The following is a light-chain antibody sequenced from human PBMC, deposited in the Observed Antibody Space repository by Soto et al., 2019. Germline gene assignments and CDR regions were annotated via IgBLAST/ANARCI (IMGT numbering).Light chain of an antibody. V-gene: IGKV4-1*01. J-gene: IGKJ2*01. CDR2: WAS. CDR3: QQYFRTPPFT. Sequence: DIVMTQSPDSLAVSLGERATINCKSSQSVLHSSNNKNYLAWYQQKPGQALKLLISWASSRESGLPDRLSGSGSGTAFSLTINSLQAEDVAVYYCQQYFRTPPFTFGQGNKLEI. CDR1: QSVLHSSNNKNY.